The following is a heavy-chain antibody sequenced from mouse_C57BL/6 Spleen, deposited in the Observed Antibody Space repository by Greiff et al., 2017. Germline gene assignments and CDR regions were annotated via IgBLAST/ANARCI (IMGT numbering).Heavy chain of an antibody. CDR3: ARQHYGSSYAWFAY. D-gene: IGHD1-1*01. Sequence: DVMLVESGGGLVKPGGSLKLSCAASGFTFSSYTMSWVRQTPEKRLEWVATISGGGGNTYYPDSVKGRFTISRDNAKNTLYLQMSSLRSEDTALYYCARQHYGSSYAWFAYWGQGTLVTVSA. V-gene: IGHV5-9*01. CDR1: GFTFSSYT. CDR2: ISGGGGNT. J-gene: IGHJ3*01.